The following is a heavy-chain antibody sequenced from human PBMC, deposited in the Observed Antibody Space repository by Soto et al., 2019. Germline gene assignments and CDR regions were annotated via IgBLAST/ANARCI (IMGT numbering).Heavy chain of an antibody. CDR1: GYSFTIYW. CDR2: IDPSDSYT. Sequence: GESLKISCNGSGYSFTIYWISWVRQMPGKGLEWMGRIDPSDSYTNYSPSFQGHVTISADKSISTAYLQWSSLKASDTAMYCCARLGSVYANPGYYYGMDVWGQGTTVTVSS. D-gene: IGHD2-8*01. V-gene: IGHV5-10-1*01. J-gene: IGHJ6*02. CDR3: ARLGSVYANPGYYYGMDV.